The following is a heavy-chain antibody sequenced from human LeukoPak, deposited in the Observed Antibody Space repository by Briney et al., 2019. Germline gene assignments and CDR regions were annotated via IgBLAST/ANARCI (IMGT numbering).Heavy chain of an antibody. CDR3: ARDRCSSTSCYNTPNWFDP. CDR1: GFTFSDYY. CDR2: ISSSGSTI. D-gene: IGHD2-2*02. Sequence: GSLRLSCAASGFTFSDYYMSWIRQAPGKGLEWVSYISSSGSTIYYTDSVKGRFTISRDNAKNSVYLQMNSLRSEDTAFYHCARDRCSSTSCYNTPNWFDPWGQGTLVTVSS. V-gene: IGHV3-11*01. J-gene: IGHJ5*02.